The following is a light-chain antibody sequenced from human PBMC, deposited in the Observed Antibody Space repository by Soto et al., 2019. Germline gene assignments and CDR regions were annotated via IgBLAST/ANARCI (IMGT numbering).Light chain of an antibody. CDR2: DAS. Sequence: AIQLTQSPSSLSASVGDRATLACRTSHGIVNALAWYQQKPGRPPKLLMYDASILQSGVPLRFSGSGSGTDFTLTITGLQPEDFATYFCQQYGNYPLTFGGGTKVDIK. CDR1: HGIVNA. V-gene: IGKV1D-13*01. CDR3: QQYGNYPLT. J-gene: IGKJ4*01.